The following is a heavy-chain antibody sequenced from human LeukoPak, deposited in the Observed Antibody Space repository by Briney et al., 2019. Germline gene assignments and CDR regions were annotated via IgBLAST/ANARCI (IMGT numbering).Heavy chain of an antibody. D-gene: IGHD3-3*01. V-gene: IGHV1-69*04. Sequence: ASVKVSCKASGGTFSSYAISWVRQAPGQGLEWMGRIIPILGIANYAQKFQGRVTITADKSTSTAYMELSSLRSEDTAVYYCARIPHWSGYRLNYYYYYIDVWGKGTTVTVSS. J-gene: IGHJ6*03. CDR1: GGTFSSYA. CDR2: IIPILGIA. CDR3: ARIPHWSGYRLNYYYYYIDV.